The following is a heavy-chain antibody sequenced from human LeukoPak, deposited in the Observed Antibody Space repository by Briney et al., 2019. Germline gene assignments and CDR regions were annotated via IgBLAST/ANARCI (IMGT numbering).Heavy chain of an antibody. Sequence: GGSLRLSCAASGFTFSSYAMSWVRQAPGKGLEWVSAISGSGGSTYYADSVKGRFTISRDNAKNSLYLQMNSLRAEDTAVYYCAREGDTADEYYYYYGMDVWGQGTTVTVSS. CDR2: ISGSGGST. J-gene: IGHJ6*02. CDR1: GFTFSSYA. D-gene: IGHD5-18*01. CDR3: AREGDTADEYYYYYGMDV. V-gene: IGHV3-23*01.